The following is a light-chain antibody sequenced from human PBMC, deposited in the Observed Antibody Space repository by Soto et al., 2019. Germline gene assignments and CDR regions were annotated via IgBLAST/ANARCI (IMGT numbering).Light chain of an antibody. CDR2: GAS. Sequence: EIVLTQSPGTLSLSPGERATLSCRASQSVSSSYLAWYQQKPGQAPRLLIYGASSRATGIPDRFSGSGSGTDFTLTISILEPEDFAVYYCQQYGSSPRTFGQGTKLDIK. V-gene: IGKV3-20*01. CDR1: QSVSSSY. CDR3: QQYGSSPRT. J-gene: IGKJ2*01.